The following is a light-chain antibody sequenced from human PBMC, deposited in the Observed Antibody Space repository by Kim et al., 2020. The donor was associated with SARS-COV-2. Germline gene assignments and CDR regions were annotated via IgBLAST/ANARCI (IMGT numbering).Light chain of an antibody. CDR3: QQRSNWPLT. CDR2: DAS. J-gene: IGKJ4*01. Sequence: ETVLTQSPATLSLSPGEGATLSCRASQSISRYLAWYQQKPGQAPRLLIYDASNRATGIPARFSGSGSGTDFTLTISSLEPEDFAIYYCQQRSNWPLTFGGGTKVEI. V-gene: IGKV3-11*01. CDR1: QSISRY.